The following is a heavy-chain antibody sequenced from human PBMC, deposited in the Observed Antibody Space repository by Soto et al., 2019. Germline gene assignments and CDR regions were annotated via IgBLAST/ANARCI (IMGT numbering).Heavy chain of an antibody. V-gene: IGHV4-59*12. J-gene: IGHJ4*02. Sequence: PSETLSLTCTVSGDSIGSYYWSWIRQPPGKGLEWIGDIYNIGSTNYNPSLKSRVTISVDTSQNQFSLKLTSVTAADTAVYYCARDKITGLFDYWGQGTLVTVSS. D-gene: IGHD2-8*02. CDR1: GDSIGSYY. CDR3: ARDKITGLFDY. CDR2: IYNIGST.